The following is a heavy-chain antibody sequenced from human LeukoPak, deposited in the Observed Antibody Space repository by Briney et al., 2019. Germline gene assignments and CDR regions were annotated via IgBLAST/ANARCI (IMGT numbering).Heavy chain of an antibody. CDR3: ARDSRWLLNAFDI. D-gene: IGHD5-24*01. CDR1: RFTVSSNY. J-gene: IGHJ3*02. CDR2: IYSGGST. Sequence: PGGSLRLPCAASRFTVSSNYMSWVRQAPGKGLEWVSVIYSGGSTYYADSVKGRFTISRDNSKNTLYLQMNSLRAEDTAVYYCARDSRWLLNAFDIWGQGTMVTVSS. V-gene: IGHV3-66*01.